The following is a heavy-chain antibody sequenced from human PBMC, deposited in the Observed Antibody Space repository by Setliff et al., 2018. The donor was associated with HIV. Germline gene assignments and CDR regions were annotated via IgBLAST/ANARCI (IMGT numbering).Heavy chain of an antibody. CDR2: IFTSGRT. CDR3: ASASRMTATGYP. CDR1: GGSVSNYY. V-gene: IGHV4-4*09. D-gene: IGHD6-13*01. J-gene: IGHJ5*02. Sequence: ASETLSLTCTVSGGSVSNYYWTWIRQAPGQGLEWIGYIFTSGRTTYNPSLKSRVTISVDTSQNQFSLKLTSVTAADTAVYYCASASRMTATGYPWGQGTRGTVSS.